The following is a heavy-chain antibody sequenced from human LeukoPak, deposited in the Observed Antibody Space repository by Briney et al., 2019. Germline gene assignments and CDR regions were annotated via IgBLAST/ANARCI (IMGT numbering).Heavy chain of an antibody. V-gene: IGHV3-49*03. CDR1: VYTFREYT. CDR3: TRGVEMTTISPYY. Sequence: GGSLTLSCAVSVYTFREYTMSGFPQAPEGGGEWEGFIRNKTYSGTTENAASVSGRSTISRDDSTSIAYLQMNSLKTEDTAMYYCTRGVEMTTISPYYWGQGTLVTASS. CDR2: IRNKTYSGTT. D-gene: IGHD5-24*01. J-gene: IGHJ4*02.